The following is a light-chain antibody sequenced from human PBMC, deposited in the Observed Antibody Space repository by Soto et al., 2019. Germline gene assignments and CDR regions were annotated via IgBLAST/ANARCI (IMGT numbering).Light chain of an antibody. J-gene: IGKJ3*01. V-gene: IGKV4-1*01. Sequence: DIVMTQSPDSLAVSLGERATINCKSSQSVIHTSNNKSYLAWYQQKPRQPPELLLYWASARESGVPDRFSGSGSGTDFTLTIFNLQPDDVATYYCQKYDSAPFTFGPGTRVEIK. CDR3: QKYDSAPFT. CDR1: QSVIHTSNNKSY. CDR2: WAS.